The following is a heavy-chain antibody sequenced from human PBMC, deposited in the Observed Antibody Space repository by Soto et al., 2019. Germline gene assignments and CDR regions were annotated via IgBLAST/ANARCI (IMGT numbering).Heavy chain of an antibody. CDR2: INHSGST. D-gene: IGHD4-17*01. J-gene: IGHJ4*02. Sequence: SETLSLTCAVYGGSFSGYYWSWIRQPPGKGLEWIGEINHSGSTNYNPSLKSRVTISVDTSKNQFSLKLSSVTAADTAVYYCARDSDYGVGLFDYWGQGTLVTVSS. CDR3: ARDSDYGVGLFDY. CDR1: GGSFSGYY. V-gene: IGHV4-34*01.